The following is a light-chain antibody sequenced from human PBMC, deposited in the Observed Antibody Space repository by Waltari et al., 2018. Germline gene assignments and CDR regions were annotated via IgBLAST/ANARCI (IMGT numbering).Light chain of an antibody. V-gene: IGKV3-15*01. Sequence: EIVMTQSPATLSVSPGERATLSCSASQSVGPNLAWYQQKPGQAPRVLIYGASTRPTGVPATFSGSGSGTEFTLTISSVQSEDFAVYYCQQYYNWPRTFGQGTKVEIK. CDR1: QSVGPN. J-gene: IGKJ1*01. CDR3: QQYYNWPRT. CDR2: GAS.